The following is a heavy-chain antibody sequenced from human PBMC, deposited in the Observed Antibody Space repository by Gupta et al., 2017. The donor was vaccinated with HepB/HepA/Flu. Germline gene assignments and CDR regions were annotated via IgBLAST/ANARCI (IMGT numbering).Heavy chain of an antibody. CDR3: ARHVRYGYNDGFHY. Sequence: QLQLQESGPGLVKPSETLSLTCTVSGGSINRGSYYWGWIRQPPGKGLEWIGTIYYSGTTYYNPSLKSRVTISKDTSKNQFSLKLSSVTAADTAVYFCARHVRYGYNDGFHYWGQGTLVTVSS. D-gene: IGHD5-24*01. CDR2: IYYSGTT. V-gene: IGHV4-39*01. CDR1: GGSINRGSYY. J-gene: IGHJ4*02.